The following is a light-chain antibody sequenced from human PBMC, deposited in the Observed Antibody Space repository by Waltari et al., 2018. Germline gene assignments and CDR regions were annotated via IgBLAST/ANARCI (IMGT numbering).Light chain of an antibody. V-gene: IGKV3-15*01. J-gene: IGKJ1*01. Sequence: EIVMTQSPATPSVSQGERATLSCRASQSVSSNLAWYQQTPGQAPRLLIYGASTRATDIPARFSGSGSGTEFTLAISSLQSEDFAVYYCQQYNNWPRTFGQGTKVEIK. CDR2: GAS. CDR1: QSVSSN. CDR3: QQYNNWPRT.